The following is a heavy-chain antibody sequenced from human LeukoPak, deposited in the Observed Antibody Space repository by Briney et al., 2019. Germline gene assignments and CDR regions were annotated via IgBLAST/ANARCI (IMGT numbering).Heavy chain of an antibody. CDR1: GGSISSYY. V-gene: IGHV4-59*01. CDR2: IYYSGST. J-gene: IGHJ4*02. Sequence: SETLSLTCTVSGGSISSYYWSWIRQPPGKGREWIGYIYYSGSTNYNPSLKSRVTISVDTSKNQFSLKLSSVTAADTAVYYCARAIPLSDFWSGYSYYFDYWGQGTLVTVSS. D-gene: IGHD3-3*01. CDR3: ARAIPLSDFWSGYSYYFDY.